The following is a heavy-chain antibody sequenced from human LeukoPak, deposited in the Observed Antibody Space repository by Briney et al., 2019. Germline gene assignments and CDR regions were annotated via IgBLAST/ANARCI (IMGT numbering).Heavy chain of an antibody. D-gene: IGHD6-19*01. CDR1: GGSINTYY. Sequence: SETLSLTCTVSGGSINTYYWSWIRQPPGKGLEWIGYIYYSGSTNYNPSLKSRVTISVDTSKNQFSLKLSSVTAADTAVYYCAGISLTGRGDAFDIWGQGTMVTVSS. CDR3: AGISLTGRGDAFDI. V-gene: IGHV4-59*08. J-gene: IGHJ3*02. CDR2: IYYSGST.